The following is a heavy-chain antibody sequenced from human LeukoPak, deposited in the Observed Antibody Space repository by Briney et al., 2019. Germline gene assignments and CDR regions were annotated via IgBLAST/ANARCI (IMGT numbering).Heavy chain of an antibody. D-gene: IGHD5-12*01. CDR3: AREGRVSGYDFDC. CDR2: INSDESSI. V-gene: IGHV3-74*03. CDR1: GFTFSSYW. J-gene: IGHJ4*02. Sequence: GGSRRLSCAASGFTFSSYWMPWVRQAPGKGLVWVSRINSDESSITYTDSVKGRFTISRDNDKNKMFLQMNSLRVEDTAVYYCAREGRVSGYDFDCWGQGTLVTVSS.